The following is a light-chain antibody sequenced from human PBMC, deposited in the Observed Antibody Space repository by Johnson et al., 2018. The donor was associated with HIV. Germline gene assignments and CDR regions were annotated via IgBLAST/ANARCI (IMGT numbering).Light chain of an antibody. Sequence: QSVLTQPPSVSAAPGQKVTISCSGSSSNIGNNYVSWYQQLPGTAPKLLIYESNKRPSGIPDRFSGSKSGTSATLGITGLQTGDEADYYCGTWDNSLSAHYGFGTGTKVTVL. CDR3: GTWDNSLSAHYG. J-gene: IGLJ1*01. CDR2: ESN. V-gene: IGLV1-51*02. CDR1: SSNIGNNY.